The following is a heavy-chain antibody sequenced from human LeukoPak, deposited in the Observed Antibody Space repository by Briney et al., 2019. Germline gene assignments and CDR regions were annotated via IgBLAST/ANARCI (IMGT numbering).Heavy chain of an antibody. J-gene: IGHJ4*02. Sequence: PSETLSLTCTVSGYSISSGYYWGWIRQPPGKGLEWIGSIYHSGSTYYNPSLKSRVTISVDTSKNQFSLKLSSVTAADTAVYYCAREGGGVAVEFDFWGQGTLVTVSS. CDR2: IYHSGST. CDR1: GYSISSGYY. D-gene: IGHD6-19*01. CDR3: AREGGGVAVEFDF. V-gene: IGHV4-38-2*02.